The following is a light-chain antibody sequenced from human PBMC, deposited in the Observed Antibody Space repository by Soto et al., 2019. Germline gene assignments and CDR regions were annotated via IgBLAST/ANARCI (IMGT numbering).Light chain of an antibody. Sequence: DIQMTQSPSSLSASIGDRVTITCRGSKGINSFLAWYQQKPGKVPKLLIYAASTLQSGVPSRFRGSGSGTEFTLTIISLQPDDFATYYCQQYNSYSPWTFGQGTRVDIK. J-gene: IGKJ1*01. V-gene: IGKV1-27*01. CDR2: AAS. CDR3: QQYNSYSPWT. CDR1: KGINSF.